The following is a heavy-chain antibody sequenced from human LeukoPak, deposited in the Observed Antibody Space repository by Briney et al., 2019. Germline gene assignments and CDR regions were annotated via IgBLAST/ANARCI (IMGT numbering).Heavy chain of an antibody. CDR1: GGSINSGSYY. CDR3: ARDYGDYAWYGAVRYYYYYMDV. V-gene: IGHV4-61*02. D-gene: IGHD4-17*01. J-gene: IGHJ6*03. CDR2: IYTSGST. Sequence: PSETLSLTCNVSGGSINSGSYYWSWIRQPAGKGLEWIGRIYTSGSTNYNPSLQSRVTISVDTSKNQFSLKLSSVTAADTAVYYCARDYGDYAWYGAVRYYYYYMDVWGKGTTVTVSS.